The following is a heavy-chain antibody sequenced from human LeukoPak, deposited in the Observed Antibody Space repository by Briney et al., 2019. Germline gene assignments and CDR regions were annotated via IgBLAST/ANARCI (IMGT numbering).Heavy chain of an antibody. V-gene: IGHV4-39*01. CDR3: ARRGITYSSSFFAH. CDR2: IFYSGST. CDR1: GDSIGNSNYY. J-gene: IGHJ4*02. Sequence: PSETLSLTCTVSGDSIGNSNYYWAWVRQPPGKGLEWLGSIFYSGSTYYNPSLKSRVTISVDTSKNQFSLNLHSVTAADTATYYXARRGITYSSSFFAHWGQGTLVTVSS. D-gene: IGHD6-13*01.